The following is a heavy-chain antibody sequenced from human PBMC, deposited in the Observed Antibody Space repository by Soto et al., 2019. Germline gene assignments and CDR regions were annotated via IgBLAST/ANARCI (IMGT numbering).Heavy chain of an antibody. Sequence: GGSLRLSCAASGFTFSSYALSWVRQAPGKGLEWVSIISGSGTSTYYADSVKGRFTFSRDNSKNTLYLQMNSLRVEDTAVYYCAKTNNGWYTPFDYWGQGTLVTVSS. J-gene: IGHJ4*02. CDR1: GFTFSSYA. D-gene: IGHD6-19*01. CDR3: AKTNNGWYTPFDY. CDR2: ISGSGTST. V-gene: IGHV3-23*01.